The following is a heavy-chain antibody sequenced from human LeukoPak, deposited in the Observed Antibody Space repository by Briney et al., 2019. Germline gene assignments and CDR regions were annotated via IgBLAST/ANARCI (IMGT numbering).Heavy chain of an antibody. CDR3: VREGAVALKHFDL. J-gene: IGHJ4*02. D-gene: IGHD6-19*01. Sequence: ASVKVSCKAFGFSLTNNHMHWVRQAPGQGLEWMGYMRPTDAYTGYAPKFQGRVTVTRDTSTNTLYMELSSLGSDDTAVYYCVREGAVALKHFDLWGQGTLLTVSS. V-gene: IGHV1-46*01. CDR2: MRPTDAYT. CDR1: GFSLTNNH.